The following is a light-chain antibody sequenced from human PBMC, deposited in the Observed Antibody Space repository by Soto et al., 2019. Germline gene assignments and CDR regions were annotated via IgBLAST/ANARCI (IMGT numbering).Light chain of an antibody. Sequence: EIVMTQSPATLSVSPGERATLSCRASQSVSSNLAWYQQKPGQAPRLRIYGASTRATGSPARFSGSGSWTDFTLTISSLQSEDFAVYYCQQYNNWPPLTFGGGTKVEIK. J-gene: IGKJ4*01. CDR1: QSVSSN. CDR3: QQYNNWPPLT. CDR2: GAS. V-gene: IGKV3-15*01.